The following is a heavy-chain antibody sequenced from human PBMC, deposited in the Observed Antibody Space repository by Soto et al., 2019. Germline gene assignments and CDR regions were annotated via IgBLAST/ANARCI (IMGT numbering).Heavy chain of an antibody. CDR1: GFTFSSYA. Sequence: GGSLRLSCAASGFTFSSYAMHWVRQAPGKGLEWVAVISYDGSNKYYADSVKGRFTISRDNSKNTLYLQMNSLRAEDTAVYYCARDRQWELLGDAFDIWGQGTTVTVSS. CDR2: ISYDGSNK. J-gene: IGHJ3*02. CDR3: ARDRQWELLGDAFDI. D-gene: IGHD1-26*01. V-gene: IGHV3-30-3*01.